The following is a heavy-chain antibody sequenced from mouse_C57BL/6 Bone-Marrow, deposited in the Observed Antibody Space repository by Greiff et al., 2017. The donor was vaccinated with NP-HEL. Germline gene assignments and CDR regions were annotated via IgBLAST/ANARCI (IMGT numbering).Heavy chain of an antibody. CDR1: GYTFTGYW. CDR2: ILPGSGST. D-gene: IGHD1-1*01. Sequence: QVQLKESGAELMKPGASVKLSCKATGYTFTGYWIEWVKQRPGHGLEWIGEILPGSGSTNYNEKFKGKATFTADTSSNTAYMQLSSLTTEDSAIYYCAREGGYYYGSSGGFAYWGQGTLVTVSA. CDR3: AREGGYYYGSSGGFAY. J-gene: IGHJ3*01. V-gene: IGHV1-9*01.